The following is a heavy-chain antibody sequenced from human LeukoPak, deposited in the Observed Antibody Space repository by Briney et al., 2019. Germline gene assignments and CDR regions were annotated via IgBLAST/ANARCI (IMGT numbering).Heavy chain of an antibody. V-gene: IGHV3-23*01. CDR2: FSGGGDS. Sequence: GRSLRLSCAASGFTSGIYAVSWVRQAPGKGLEWVSAFSGGGDSYYADSVKGRFTISRDNSKKILYLQMNSLRAEDTAVYYCGKEVERHFDLKYWGQGTLVTVSS. J-gene: IGHJ4*02. CDR3: GKEVERHFDLKY. CDR1: GFTSGIYA.